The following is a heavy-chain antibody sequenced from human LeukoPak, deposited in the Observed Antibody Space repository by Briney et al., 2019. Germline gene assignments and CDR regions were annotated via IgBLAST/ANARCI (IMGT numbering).Heavy chain of an antibody. Sequence: PGGSLRLSCAASGFTFSSYAMSWVRQAPGKGLEWVSSISSSSSYIYYADSVKGRFTISRDNAKNSLYLQMNSLRAEDTAVYYCARGELRHDAFDIWGQGTMVTVSS. D-gene: IGHD1-26*01. V-gene: IGHV3-21*01. J-gene: IGHJ3*02. CDR1: GFTFSSYA. CDR2: ISSSSSYI. CDR3: ARGELRHDAFDI.